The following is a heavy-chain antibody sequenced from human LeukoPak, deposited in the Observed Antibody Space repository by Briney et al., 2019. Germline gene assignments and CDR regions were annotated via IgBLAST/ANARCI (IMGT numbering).Heavy chain of an antibody. D-gene: IGHD4-17*01. CDR2: ISSSSSYI. CDR3: ARESHGDYYFDY. J-gene: IGHJ4*02. CDR1: GFTFNTYE. Sequence: GGSLRLSCAASGFTFNTYELNWVRQAPGKGLEWVSSISSSSSYIYYADSVKGRFTISRDNAKNSLYLQMNSLRAEDTAVYYCARESHGDYYFDYWGQGTLVTVSS. V-gene: IGHV3-21*01.